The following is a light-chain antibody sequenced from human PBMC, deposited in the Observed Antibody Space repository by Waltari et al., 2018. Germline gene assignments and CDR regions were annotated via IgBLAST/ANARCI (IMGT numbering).Light chain of an antibody. CDR3: QQYHSSPPWT. V-gene: IGKV1-5*03. J-gene: IGKJ1*01. CDR2: KAS. Sequence: DIQMTQSPSTLSASVGDRVTIPCRASQSLSGWLAWYQQIPGKAPKVLIYKASNLQSGVPSRFSGSGSGTEYTLTINSLQPDDFATYYCQQYHSSPPWTFGQGTKVEIK. CDR1: QSLSGW.